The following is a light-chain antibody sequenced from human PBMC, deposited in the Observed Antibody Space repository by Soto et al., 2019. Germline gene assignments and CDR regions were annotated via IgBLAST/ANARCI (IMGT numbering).Light chain of an antibody. J-gene: IGLJ1*01. CDR3: QAWDSSPGV. CDR1: KLGDKY. CDR2: QDS. Sequence: SYELTQPPSVSVSPGQTASITCSGDKLGDKYACWYQQKPGQSPVLVIYQDSKRPSGIPERFSGSNSGNTATLTISGTQAMDGADYYCQAWDSSPGVFGTGTKVTVL. V-gene: IGLV3-1*01.